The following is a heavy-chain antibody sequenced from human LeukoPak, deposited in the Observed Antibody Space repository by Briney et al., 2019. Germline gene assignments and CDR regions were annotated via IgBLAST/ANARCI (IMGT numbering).Heavy chain of an antibody. V-gene: IGHV1-58*02. J-gene: IGHJ2*01. CDR1: GFTFSSSA. D-gene: IGHD6-13*01. CDR3: AAAPGIAAWPSGDL. Sequence: GASGKVSCKASGFTFSSSAMQWVRQARGQRLEWIGWIVVGSGNTNYAQKFQERVTITRDMSTNTTYMELSSLRSEDTAVYYCAAAPGIAAWPSGDLWGRGTLVTVSS. CDR2: IVVGSGNT.